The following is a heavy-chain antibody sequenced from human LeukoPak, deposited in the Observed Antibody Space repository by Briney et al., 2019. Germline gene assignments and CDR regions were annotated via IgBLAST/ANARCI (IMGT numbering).Heavy chain of an antibody. D-gene: IGHD3-16*01. CDR2: ISAYNGNT. J-gene: IGHJ4*02. CDR3: ARITQAFRFLIDY. V-gene: IGHV1-18*01. CDR1: GYTFTSYG. Sequence: ASVKVSCKASGYTFTSYGISWVRQAPGQGLEWMGWISAYNGNTNYAQKLQGRVTMTTDTSTSTAYTELRSLRSDDTAVYYCARITQAFRFLIDYWGRGTLVTVSS.